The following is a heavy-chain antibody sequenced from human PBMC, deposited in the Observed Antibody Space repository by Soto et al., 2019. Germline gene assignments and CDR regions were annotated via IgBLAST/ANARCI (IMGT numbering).Heavy chain of an antibody. CDR3: ARDGYGSRPPVSY. V-gene: IGHV1-18*01. Sequence: QVQLVQSGAEVKKPGASVKVSCKASGYTFTSYGINWVRQAPGQGPEWMGWISGFNGNTNYAKKLQGRVTMTTDTXTSTAYMELRSLRYDDTAVYYCARDGYGSRPPVSYWGQGTQVTVSS. CDR2: ISGFNGNT. D-gene: IGHD6-13*01. CDR1: GYTFTSYG. J-gene: IGHJ4*02.